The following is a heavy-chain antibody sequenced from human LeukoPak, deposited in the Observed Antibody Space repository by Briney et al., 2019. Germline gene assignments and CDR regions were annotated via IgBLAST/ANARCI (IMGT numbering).Heavy chain of an antibody. CDR1: GDSIMAGDYA. Sequence: SQTLSLTCTVSGDSIMAGDYAWSWIRQPPGKGLEWIGYIYHGGATYYNPSLKGRVTLSVDRSKNQFSLRLNSVTAADTAVYYCARTKNYGAYDFDSWGQGTLVTVSS. CDR2: IYHGGAT. V-gene: IGHV4-30-2*01. D-gene: IGHD4-17*01. J-gene: IGHJ5*01. CDR3: ARTKNYGAYDFDS.